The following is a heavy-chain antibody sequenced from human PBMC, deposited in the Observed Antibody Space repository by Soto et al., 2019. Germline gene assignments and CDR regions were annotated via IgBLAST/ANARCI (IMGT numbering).Heavy chain of an antibody. J-gene: IGHJ4*02. Sequence: QVQLQESGPGLVKPSQTLSLTCTVSGGSISSGGYYWSWIRQHPGKGLEWIGCVYYSGSTYYNPPLKSPLTISVDTSKSEFSLKLSSVTAAARAVDYCARGPPLGYWGQGTLVTVSS. CDR1: GGSISSGGYY. V-gene: IGHV4-31*01. CDR2: VYYSGST. CDR3: ARGPPLGY.